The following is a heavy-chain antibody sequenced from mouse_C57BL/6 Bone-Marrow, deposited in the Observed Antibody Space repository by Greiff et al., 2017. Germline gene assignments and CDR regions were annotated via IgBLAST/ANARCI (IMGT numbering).Heavy chain of an antibody. CDR2: IDPSDSYT. V-gene: IGHV1-69*01. J-gene: IGHJ1*03. CDR1: GYTFTSYW. D-gene: IGHD1-1*01. Sequence: VQLVESGAELVMPGASVKLSCKASGYTFTSYWMHWVKQRPGQGLEWIGEIDPSDSYTNYNQKFKGKSTLTVDKSSSTAYMQLSSLTSEDSAVYYCARDYYGSSYTWYFDVWGTGTTVTVSS. CDR3: ARDYYGSSYTWYFDV.